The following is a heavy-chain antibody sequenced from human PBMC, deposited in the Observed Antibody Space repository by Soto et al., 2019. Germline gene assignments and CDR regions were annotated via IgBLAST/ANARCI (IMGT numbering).Heavy chain of an antibody. CDR1: GGSIGTYY. D-gene: IGHD5-12*01. J-gene: IGHJ1*01. CDR2: IYYRGNT. CDR3: ASALDTSWDGYHGEPLGY. Sequence: SETLSLTCTVSGGSIGTYYWSWIRQPPGKGLEWIGYIYYRGNTDYNPSLKSRVTISLDTPKNQFSLKLSSVTAAATAVYYCASALDTSWDGYHGEPLGYWGQGTLVTVSS. V-gene: IGHV4-59*12.